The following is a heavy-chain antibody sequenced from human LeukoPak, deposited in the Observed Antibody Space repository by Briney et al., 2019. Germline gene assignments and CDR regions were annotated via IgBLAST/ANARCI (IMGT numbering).Heavy chain of an antibody. CDR3: AKGPRGTGGLFDY. D-gene: IGHD1-1*01. CDR1: GFTFSSYA. J-gene: IGHJ4*02. CDR2: ISGSGGST. Sequence: TGGSLRLSCAASGFTFSSYAMSWVRQAPGKGLEWVSAISGSGGSTYYADSVKGRFTISRDNSKNTLYLQMNSLRAEDTAVYYCAKGPRGTGGLFDYWGQGTLVTVSS. V-gene: IGHV3-23*01.